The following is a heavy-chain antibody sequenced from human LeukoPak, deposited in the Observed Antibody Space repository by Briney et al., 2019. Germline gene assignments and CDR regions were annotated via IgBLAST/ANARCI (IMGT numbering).Heavy chain of an antibody. J-gene: IGHJ6*03. V-gene: IGHV3-20*01. Sequence: GGSLRLSCAASGFSVEDYGMSWVRQAPGKGLEWVSGINWNGGSTGYAESVKGRFTISRDNANNSLSLQINSLRAEDSALYHCAKSSPYYGSGRGYYYMDVWGKGTTVTVSS. CDR1: GFSVEDYG. CDR2: INWNGGST. D-gene: IGHD3-10*01. CDR3: AKSSPYYGSGRGYYYMDV.